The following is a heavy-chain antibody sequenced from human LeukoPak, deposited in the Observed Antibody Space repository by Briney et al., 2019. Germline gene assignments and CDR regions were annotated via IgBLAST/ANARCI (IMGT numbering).Heavy chain of an antibody. CDR3: ATDSLGATDY. CDR1: GYTFTSYY. CDR2: INPSGGST. Sequence: ASVKVSCKASGYTFTSYYMHWVRPAPGQGLAWMGIINPSGGSTSYAQKFQGRVTMTRDTSTSTVYMELSSLRSEDTAVYYCATDSLGATDYWGQGTLVTVSS. D-gene: IGHD1-26*01. J-gene: IGHJ4*02. V-gene: IGHV1-46*01.